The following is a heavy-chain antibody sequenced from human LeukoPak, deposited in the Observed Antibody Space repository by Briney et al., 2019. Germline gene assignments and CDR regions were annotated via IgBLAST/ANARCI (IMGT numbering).Heavy chain of an antibody. CDR2: ISYDRSNK. J-gene: IGHJ3*02. CDR3: ARGGSYLSAFDI. CDR1: GFTFSTYC. V-gene: IGHV3-30*03. D-gene: IGHD1-26*01. Sequence: GGSLRLSCAASGFTFSTYCMTWLRQAPGKGLEWMALISYDRSNKYYADSVKGRFTISRDNSKNTLYLQMNSLRAEDTAVYYCARGGSYLSAFDIWGQGTMVTVSS.